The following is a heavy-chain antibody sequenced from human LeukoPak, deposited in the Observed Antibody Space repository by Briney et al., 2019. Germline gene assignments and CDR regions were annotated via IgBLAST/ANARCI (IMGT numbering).Heavy chain of an antibody. CDR2: ISGSATTM. J-gene: IGHJ4*02. CDR1: GFTFSNYN. D-gene: IGHD1-26*01. Sequence: GGSLRLSCAASGFTFSNYNMNWVRQSPGKGLEWLSYISGSATTMYSADSVKGRFTISRDNAKNSLYLQMNSLRAEDTALYYCAKDMGIVGALDYWGQGTLVTVSS. CDR3: AKDMGIVGALDY. V-gene: IGHV3-48*04.